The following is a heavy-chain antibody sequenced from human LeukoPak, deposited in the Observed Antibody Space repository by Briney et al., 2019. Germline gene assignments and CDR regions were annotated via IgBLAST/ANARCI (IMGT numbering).Heavy chain of an antibody. Sequence: PGGSLRLSCAASGFTFSSYAMSWVRQAPGKGLEWVSAISGNGGSTYYADSVKGRFTISRDNSKNTLYLQMNSLRAEDTAVYYCAKAGPGIAVAAPDYYYYGMDVWGQGTTVTVSS. D-gene: IGHD6-19*01. CDR2: ISGNGGST. V-gene: IGHV3-23*01. CDR1: GFTFSSYA. J-gene: IGHJ6*02. CDR3: AKAGPGIAVAAPDYYYYGMDV.